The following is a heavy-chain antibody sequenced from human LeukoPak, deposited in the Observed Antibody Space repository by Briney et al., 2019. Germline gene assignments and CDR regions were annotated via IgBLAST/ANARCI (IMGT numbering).Heavy chain of an antibody. V-gene: IGHV4-39*07. CDR2: IYYSGST. J-gene: IGHJ3*02. CDR1: GGSISSSYYY. CDR3: ARHNSDFWEDAFDI. D-gene: IGHD3-3*01. Sequence: SETLSLPCTASGGSISSSYYYWGRIRQPPGKGLEWIGSIYYSGSTYYNPSLKSRVTISVDTSKNQFSLKLSSVTAADTAVYYCARHNSDFWEDAFDIWSQGTMVTVSS.